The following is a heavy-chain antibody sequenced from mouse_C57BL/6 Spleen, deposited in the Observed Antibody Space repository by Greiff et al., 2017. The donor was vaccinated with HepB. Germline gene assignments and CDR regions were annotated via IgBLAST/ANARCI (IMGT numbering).Heavy chain of an antibody. Sequence: EVQGVESGGGLVKPGGSLKLSCAASGFTFSDYGMHWVRQAPEKGLEWVAYISSGSSTIYYADTVKGRFTITRDNAKNTLFLQMTSLRSEDTAMYYCARGDGYDPYWYFDVWGTGTTVTVSS. V-gene: IGHV5-17*01. D-gene: IGHD2-3*01. CDR3: ARGDGYDPYWYFDV. J-gene: IGHJ1*03. CDR1: GFTFSDYG. CDR2: ISSGSSTI.